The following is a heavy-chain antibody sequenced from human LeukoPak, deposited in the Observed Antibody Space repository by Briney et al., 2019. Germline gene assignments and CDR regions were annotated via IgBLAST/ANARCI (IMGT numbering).Heavy chain of an antibody. CDR2: IGDSGSGG. CDR1: GFNFNYFA. D-gene: IGHD4-23*01. J-gene: IGHJ4*02. Sequence: GGSLRLSCSASGFNFNYFATSWIRQAPGKRLEWVSTIGDSGSGGSYADSVRGRFTISRDNSKNIVYLQLHSLRVDDSAVYYCSRIKYGGNSGYHFDYWGQGTLVTVSS. V-gene: IGHV3-23*01. CDR3: SRIKYGGNSGYHFDY.